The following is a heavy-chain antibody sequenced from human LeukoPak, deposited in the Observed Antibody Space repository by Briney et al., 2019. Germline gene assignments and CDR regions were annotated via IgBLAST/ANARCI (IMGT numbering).Heavy chain of an antibody. CDR3: ARGSRAGIAARKGGFDY. J-gene: IGHJ4*02. D-gene: IGHD6-6*01. Sequence: SETLSLTCTVSGGSISSSSYYWGWIRQPPGKGLEWIGSIYYSGSTYYNPSLKSRVTISVDTSKNQFSLKLSSVTAADTAVYYCARGSRAGIAARKGGFDYWGRGTLVTVSS. V-gene: IGHV4-39*01. CDR1: GGSISSSSYY. CDR2: IYYSGST.